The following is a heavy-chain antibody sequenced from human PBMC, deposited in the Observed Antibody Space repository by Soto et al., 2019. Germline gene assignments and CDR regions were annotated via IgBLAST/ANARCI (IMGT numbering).Heavy chain of an antibody. D-gene: IGHD6-6*01. CDR1: GFTFSSYG. CDR2: IWYDGSNK. V-gene: IGHV3-33*01. Sequence: GGSLRLSCAASGFTFSSYGMHWVRQAPGKGLEWVAVIWYDGSNKYYADSVKGRFTISRDNSKNTLYLQMNSLRAEDTAVYYCARDYLSYSSSSWFDTWGQGTLVTVSS. CDR3: ARDYLSYSSSSWFDT. J-gene: IGHJ5*02.